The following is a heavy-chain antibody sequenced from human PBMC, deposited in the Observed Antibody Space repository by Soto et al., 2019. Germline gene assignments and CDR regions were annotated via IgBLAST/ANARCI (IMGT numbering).Heavy chain of an antibody. CDR3: AKDPSVYSSSAGGSFDY. D-gene: IGHD6-6*01. J-gene: IGHJ4*02. V-gene: IGHV3-23*01. CDR2: ISGSGGST. CDR1: GFTFSSYA. Sequence: GGSLRLTCAASGFTFSSYAMSWVRQAPGKGLEWVSAISGSGGSTYYADSVKGRFTISRDNSKNTLYLQMNSLRAEDTAVYYCAKDPSVYSSSAGGSFDYWGQGTLVTFSS.